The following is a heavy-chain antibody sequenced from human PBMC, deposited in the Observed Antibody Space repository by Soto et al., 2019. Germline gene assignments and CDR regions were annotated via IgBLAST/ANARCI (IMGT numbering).Heavy chain of an antibody. V-gene: IGHV3-30*18. J-gene: IGHJ4*01. CDR2: VSSDGRTK. Sequence: GGSLRLSCLASGFTFSRYGIHWVRQAPGEGLKWVAVVSSDGRTKYYADAVKGRFTIYRDNSKNTLYLQMDSLRPEDTAVYYCAKEIAVAGDFDYWGLGTLVTVSS. CDR1: GFTFSRYG. CDR3: AKEIAVAGDFDY. D-gene: IGHD6-19*01.